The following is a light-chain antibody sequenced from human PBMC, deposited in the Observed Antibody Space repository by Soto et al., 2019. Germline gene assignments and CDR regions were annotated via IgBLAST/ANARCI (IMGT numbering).Light chain of an antibody. CDR3: QQSYNTPRT. Sequence: AIRMTQSPSSLSASTGDRVTITCRASQGISSYLAWYQQKPGKAPKLLIYAASTLQSGVPSRFSGSGSGTDFTLTISCLQSEDFATYYCQQSYNTPRTFGQGTKLEIK. V-gene: IGKV1-8*01. J-gene: IGKJ1*01. CDR2: AAS. CDR1: QGISSY.